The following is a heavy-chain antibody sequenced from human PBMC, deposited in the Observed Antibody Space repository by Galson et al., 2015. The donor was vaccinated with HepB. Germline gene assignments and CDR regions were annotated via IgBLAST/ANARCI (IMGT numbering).Heavy chain of an antibody. V-gene: IGHV3-23*01. CDR2: ISGRGVST. CDR1: GFTFRSYA. J-gene: IGHJ3*02. Sequence: SLRLSCAASGFTFRSYAMSWVRQAPGRGLEWVSGISGRGVSTYYADSVKGRFTISRDNSKNTLYLQMNSLRAEDTAVYYCAKEEGPDIVVVVTATQGYAFHIWGQGTMVTVSS. CDR3: AKEEGPDIVVVVTATQGYAFHI. D-gene: IGHD2-15*01.